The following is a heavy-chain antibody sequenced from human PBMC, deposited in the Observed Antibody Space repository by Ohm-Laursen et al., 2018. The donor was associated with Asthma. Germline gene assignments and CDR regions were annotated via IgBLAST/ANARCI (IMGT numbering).Heavy chain of an antibody. CDR3: ARDFMVQGVIIKLGTLFDY. Sequence: SLRLSCSASGFTFSSYGMHWVRQAPGKGLEWVAVKWNDGSNKYYADSVKGRFTISRDNSKNTLYLQMNSLRAEDTAVYYCARDFMVQGVIIKLGTLFDYWGQGTLVTVSS. D-gene: IGHD3-10*01. CDR1: GFTFSSYG. J-gene: IGHJ4*02. CDR2: KWNDGSNK. V-gene: IGHV3-33*01.